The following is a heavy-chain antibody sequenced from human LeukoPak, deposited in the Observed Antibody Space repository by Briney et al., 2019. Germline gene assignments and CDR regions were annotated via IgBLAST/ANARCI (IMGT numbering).Heavy chain of an antibody. J-gene: IGHJ4*02. CDR2: ITGGHGST. Sequence: GGSLRLSCSASGFNFNTYTLTWVRQTPGKRPELLSAITGGHGSTYYADSVRGRFTITRDNSRNTFYLDMSGLRAEDTAVYYCARDRSTDAISEYWGQGTLVAVSS. CDR1: GFNFNTYT. CDR3: ARDRSTDAISEY. D-gene: IGHD1-1*01. V-gene: IGHV3-23*01.